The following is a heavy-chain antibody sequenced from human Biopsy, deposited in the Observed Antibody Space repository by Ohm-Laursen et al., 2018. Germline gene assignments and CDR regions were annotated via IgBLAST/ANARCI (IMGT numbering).Heavy chain of an antibody. CDR3: ARERGGAAFDI. CDR2: ISSRSSDI. CDR1: GFIFSTYT. J-gene: IGHJ3*02. D-gene: IGHD3-16*01. Sequence: SLRLSCSASGFIFSTYTMNWVRQAPGEGLEWVSSISSRSSDIYYADSVKGRFTISRDNDKNSVYLQMNSLRPEDTAVYYCARERGGAAFDIWGQGTMVTVSS. V-gene: IGHV3-21*01.